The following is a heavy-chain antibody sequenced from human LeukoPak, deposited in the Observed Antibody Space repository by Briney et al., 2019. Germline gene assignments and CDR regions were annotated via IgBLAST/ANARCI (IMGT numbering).Heavy chain of an antibody. D-gene: IGHD5-18*01. V-gene: IGHV4-30-2*01. CDR1: GGSISSGGYS. Sequence: PSQALSLTCAVSGGSISSGGYSWSWIRQPPGKGLEWIGYIYHSGSTYYNPSLKSRVTISVDRSKNQFSLKLSSVTAADTAVYYCARGRAMGAVDYWGQGTLVTVSS. J-gene: IGHJ4*02. CDR3: ARGRAMGAVDY. CDR2: IYHSGST.